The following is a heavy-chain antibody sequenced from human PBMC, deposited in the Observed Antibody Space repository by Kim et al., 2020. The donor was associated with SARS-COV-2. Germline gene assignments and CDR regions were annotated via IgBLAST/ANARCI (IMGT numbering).Heavy chain of an antibody. Sequence: GGSLRLSCAASGFTFSSYSMNWVRQAPGKGLEWVSYISSSSSTIYYADSVKGRFTISRDNAKNSLYLQMNSLRDEDTAVYYCARGLGGSSGWYVANFDYWGQGTLVTVSS. J-gene: IGHJ4*02. CDR3: ARGLGGSSGWYVANFDY. D-gene: IGHD6-19*01. CDR1: GFTFSSYS. V-gene: IGHV3-48*02. CDR2: ISSSSSTI.